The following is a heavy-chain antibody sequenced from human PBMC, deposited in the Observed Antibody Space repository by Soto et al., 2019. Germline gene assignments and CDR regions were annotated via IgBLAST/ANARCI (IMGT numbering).Heavy chain of an antibody. J-gene: IGHJ4*02. CDR3: ARTAVAGTCFDY. Sequence: QVQLQESGPGLVKPSETLSLTCTVSGGSISSYYWSWIRQPPGKGLEWIGYIYYSGSTNYNPSLKSRVTRSVDTSKNQFSLKLSSVTAADTAVYYCARTAVAGTCFDYWGQGTLVTVSS. CDR1: GGSISSYY. CDR2: IYYSGST. V-gene: IGHV4-59*01. D-gene: IGHD6-19*01.